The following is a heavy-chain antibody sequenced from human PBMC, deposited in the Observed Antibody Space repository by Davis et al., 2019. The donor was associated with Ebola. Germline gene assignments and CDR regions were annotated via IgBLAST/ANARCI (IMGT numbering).Heavy chain of an antibody. V-gene: IGHV1-2*02. CDR1: GYTFTGYY. CDR3: ARESGGWLAPGDYFDY. D-gene: IGHD5-24*01. CDR2: INPNSGGT. J-gene: IGHJ4*02. Sequence: AAPVKVSCKASGYTFTGYYMHWVRQAPGQGLEWMGWINPNSGGTKYAQRFQGRVTMTRDTSISTTYMDLSRLRSDDTAVYYCARESGGWLAPGDYFDYWGQGTLVTVSS.